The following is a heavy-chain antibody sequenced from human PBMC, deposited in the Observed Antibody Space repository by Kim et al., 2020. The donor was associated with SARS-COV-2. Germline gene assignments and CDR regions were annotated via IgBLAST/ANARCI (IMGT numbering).Heavy chain of an antibody. CDR1: GGSISSSSYY. Sequence: SETLSLTCTVSGGSISSSSYYWGWIRQPPGKGLEWIGSIYYSGSTYYNPSLKSRVTISVDTSKNQFSLKLSSVTAADTAVYYCAQVGYSSSPFFDYWGQGTLVTVSS. V-gene: IGHV4-39*07. J-gene: IGHJ4*02. CDR3: AQVGYSSSPFFDY. CDR2: IYYSGST. D-gene: IGHD6-6*01.